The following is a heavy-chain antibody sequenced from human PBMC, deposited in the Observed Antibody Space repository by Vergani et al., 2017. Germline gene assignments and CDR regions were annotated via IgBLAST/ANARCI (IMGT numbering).Heavy chain of an antibody. J-gene: IGHJ6*02. CDR2: IRYDGSNK. V-gene: IGHV3-30*02. D-gene: IGHD2-2*01. CDR3: ANSYCSSLSCYAFYGMEV. Sequence: QVQLVESGGGVVQPGGSLRLSCAASGFSFSTYGMHWVRQAPGRGLEWVAFIRYDGSNKYYADSVKGRFIISRDNSKNMLSLEMHSLRPEDTAVYYCANSYCSSLSCYAFYGMEVWGQGTTVTVSS. CDR1: GFSFSTYG.